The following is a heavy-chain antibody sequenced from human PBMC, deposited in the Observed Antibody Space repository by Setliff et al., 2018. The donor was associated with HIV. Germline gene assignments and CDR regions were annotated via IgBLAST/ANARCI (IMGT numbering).Heavy chain of an antibody. Sequence: PSETLSLTCAVYGGSFSGYYWSWIRQPPGKGLEWIGEINHSGSTNYNPSLKSRVTISVDTSKNQFSLNLSSVTAADTAVYYCARDYYQYYNFWSGSSPDAFDIWGQGTMVTVSS. D-gene: IGHD3-3*01. CDR1: GGSFSGYY. CDR3: ARDYYQYYNFWSGSSPDAFDI. CDR2: INHSGST. J-gene: IGHJ3*02. V-gene: IGHV4-34*01.